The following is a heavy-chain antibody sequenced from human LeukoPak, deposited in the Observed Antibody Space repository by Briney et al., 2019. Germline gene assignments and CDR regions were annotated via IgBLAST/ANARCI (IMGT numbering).Heavy chain of an antibody. D-gene: IGHD6-19*01. J-gene: IGHJ4*02. Sequence: ASVKVSCKASGYTLTSYGIIWVRQAPGQGLEWMGWISAYKGNTKYAQKFQGRVTMTTDTSTRTVYMEVRSLRSDDTAVYYCARDSLNSGWDFDYWGQGTLVTVSS. CDR1: GYTLTSYG. CDR3: ARDSLNSGWDFDY. V-gene: IGHV1-18*01. CDR2: ISAYKGNT.